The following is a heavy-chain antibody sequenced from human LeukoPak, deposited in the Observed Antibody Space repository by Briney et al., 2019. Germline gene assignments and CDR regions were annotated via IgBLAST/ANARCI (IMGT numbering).Heavy chain of an antibody. Sequence: SETLSLTCIVSNGSISTYYWSWIRQPPGKELEWIGYIDYSGSTNYNPSLKSRVTMSLDTSKNHFSLRLSSVTAADSAVYYCARVSRRHTLDYWGQGTLVTVSS. J-gene: IGHJ4*02. CDR1: NGSISTYY. V-gene: IGHV4-59*01. CDR3: ARVSRRHTLDY. CDR2: IDYSGST.